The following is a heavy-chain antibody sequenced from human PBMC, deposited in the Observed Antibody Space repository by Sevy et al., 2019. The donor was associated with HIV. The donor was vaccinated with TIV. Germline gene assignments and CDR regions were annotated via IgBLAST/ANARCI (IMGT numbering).Heavy chain of an antibody. CDR3: ARGDELNSYYYGMDV. D-gene: IGHD1-7*01. Sequence: SQTLSLTCAISGDSVSTSSATWNWFRQSPSRGLEWQGRTYYRSKWYSDYEVSVKGRVTINPDTSKNQFSLHLESVTPEDTAVYFCARGDELNSYYYGMDVWDQGTTVTVSS. CDR2: TYYRSKWYS. CDR1: GDSVSTSSAT. J-gene: IGHJ6*02. V-gene: IGHV6-1*01.